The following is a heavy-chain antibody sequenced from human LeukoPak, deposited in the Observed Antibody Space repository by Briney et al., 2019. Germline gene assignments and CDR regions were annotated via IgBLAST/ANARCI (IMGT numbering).Heavy chain of an antibody. Sequence: SETLSLTCNVSGGSISSGDYFWNWIRQPPGKGLEWLGYIHYTGSTYYNPSLQSRVTMSVDTSKNQFSLKLSSVTAADTAVYYCAREGSGWSGGVDYWGQGTLVTVSS. CDR2: IHYTGST. CDR1: GGSISSGDYF. CDR3: AREGSGWSGGVDY. V-gene: IGHV4-30-4*01. J-gene: IGHJ4*02. D-gene: IGHD6-19*01.